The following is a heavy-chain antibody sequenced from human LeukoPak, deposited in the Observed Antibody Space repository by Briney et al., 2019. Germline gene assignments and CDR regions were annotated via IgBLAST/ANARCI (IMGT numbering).Heavy chain of an antibody. D-gene: IGHD3-16*01. V-gene: IGHV4-31*03. J-gene: IGHJ4*02. Sequence: SETLSLTCTVSGGSISSGGYYWSWLRQHPGTGLEWIGYIYYSGSTYYNPSLKSRVTISVDTSKNQFSLKLSSVTAADTAVYYCARARLWDGGIDYWGQGTLVTVSS. CDR2: IYYSGST. CDR3: ARARLWDGGIDY. CDR1: GGSISSGGYY.